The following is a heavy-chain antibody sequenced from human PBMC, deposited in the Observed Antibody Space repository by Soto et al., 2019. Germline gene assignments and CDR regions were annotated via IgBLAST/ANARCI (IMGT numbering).Heavy chain of an antibody. J-gene: IGHJ4*02. CDR3: ARGAQYYDYVWGSYHDY. CDR2: ISAYNGNT. V-gene: IGHV1-18*04. Sequence: ASVKVSCKASGYTFTRYGISWVRQAPGQGLEWMGCISAYNGNTNYAQKLQGRVTMTTDTSTSTAYMELRSLRSDDPAVYYCARGAQYYDYVWGSYHDYWGQGTLVTVS. D-gene: IGHD3-16*01. CDR1: GYTFTRYG.